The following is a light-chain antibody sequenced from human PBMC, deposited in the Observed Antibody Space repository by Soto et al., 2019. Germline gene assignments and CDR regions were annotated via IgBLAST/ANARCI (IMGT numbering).Light chain of an antibody. V-gene: IGKV1-5*03. Sequence: DIQMTQSPSTLSASVRDRVTITCRASQSISSWLAWYQQKPGKAPKLLIYKASSLESGVPSRFSGSGSGTEFTLTISSLQPDDFATYYCQQFHSFSPTFGQGTKVEIK. CDR3: QQFHSFSPT. CDR1: QSISSW. J-gene: IGKJ1*01. CDR2: KAS.